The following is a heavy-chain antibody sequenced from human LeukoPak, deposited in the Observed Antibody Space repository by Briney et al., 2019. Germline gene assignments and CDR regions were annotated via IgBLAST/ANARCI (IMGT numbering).Heavy chain of an antibody. D-gene: IGHD3-10*01. Sequence: AVKVSCKASGGTFSSYAISWVRQAPGQGLEWMGGIIPIFGTANYAQKFQGRVTITADKSTSTAYMELSSLRSEDTAVYYCAREKEGLLTFDYWGQGTLVTVSS. CDR3: AREKEGLLTFDY. CDR1: GGTFSSYA. J-gene: IGHJ4*02. CDR2: IIPIFGTA. V-gene: IGHV1-69*06.